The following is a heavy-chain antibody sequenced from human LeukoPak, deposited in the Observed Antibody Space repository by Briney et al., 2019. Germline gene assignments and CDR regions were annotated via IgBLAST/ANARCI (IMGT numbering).Heavy chain of an antibody. CDR3: ARGFRWWLEDY. J-gene: IGHJ4*02. Sequence: PSETLSLTCAVYGGSFSGYYWSWIRQPPGKGLEWIGEINHSGSTNYSPSLKSRVTISVDTSKNQFSLKLSSVTAADTAVYYCARGFRWWLEDYWGQGTLVTVSS. CDR1: GGSFSGYY. CDR2: INHSGST. V-gene: IGHV4-34*01. D-gene: IGHD2-15*01.